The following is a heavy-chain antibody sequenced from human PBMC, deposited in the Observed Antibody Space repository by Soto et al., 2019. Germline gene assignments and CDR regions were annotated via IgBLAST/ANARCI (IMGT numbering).Heavy chain of an antibody. Sequence: GASVKVSCKASGYTFTSYPMHWVRQAPGQGLEWMGWINAGNGDTKYSQKFQGRVTITRDTSAITAYMDMNNLRAEDTAVYYCARDDYTYGVYWGQGSLVTVSS. CDR1: GYTFTSYP. CDR2: INAGNGDT. D-gene: IGHD5-12*01. CDR3: ARDDYTYGVY. V-gene: IGHV1-3*01. J-gene: IGHJ4*02.